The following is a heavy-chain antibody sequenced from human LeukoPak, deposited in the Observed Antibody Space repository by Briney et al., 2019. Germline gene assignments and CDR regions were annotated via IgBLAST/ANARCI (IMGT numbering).Heavy chain of an antibody. D-gene: IGHD3-10*01. CDR2: IKQDGSEK. CDR3: ARDRGGYYYDSRSYCNVKYYYYYMDG. CDR1: GFTFSSYW. V-gene: IGHV3-7*01. J-gene: IGHJ6*03. Sequence: GGSLRLSCAASGFTFSSYWMSWVRQAPGKGLEWVANIKQDGSEKYYVDSVKGRFTISRDNAKNSLYLQMNSLRAEDTAVYDCARDRGGYYYDSRSYCNVKYYYYYMDGWGKGTTVTVSS.